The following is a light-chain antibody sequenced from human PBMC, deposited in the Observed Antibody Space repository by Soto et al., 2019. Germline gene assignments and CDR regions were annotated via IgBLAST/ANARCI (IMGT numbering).Light chain of an antibody. Sequence: DIQMTQSPSTLSASVGDRVTITCRASQSISNWLAWYQQKPGKAPKLLIYGASSLESGVPSRFSGRGFGNEFTLPIRRLPADDFATYFCQPYNSYSLFFGQGTKLEIK. J-gene: IGKJ2*01. CDR3: QPYNSYSLF. V-gene: IGKV1-5*01. CDR1: QSISNW. CDR2: GAS.